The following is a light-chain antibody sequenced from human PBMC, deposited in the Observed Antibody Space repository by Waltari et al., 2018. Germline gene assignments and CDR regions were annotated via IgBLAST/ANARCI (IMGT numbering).Light chain of an antibody. CDR2: LGS. Sequence: SLLHRKGHTDVDGWLQKPWQSPQLLIYLGSNRASGVPDRFSGSGSGTDFTLRISRVEAEDVGVYYCRQPLLTPWCTFGQGTKLEI. J-gene: IGKJ2*02. V-gene: IGKV2-28*01. CDR3: RQPLLTPWCT. CDR1: SLLHRKGHTD.